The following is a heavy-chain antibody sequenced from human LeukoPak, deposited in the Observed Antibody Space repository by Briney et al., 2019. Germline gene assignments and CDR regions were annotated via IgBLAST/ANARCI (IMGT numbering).Heavy chain of an antibody. Sequence: GGSLRLSCTAPGFTFSHYRMTWVRQAPGKGLEWVAFISSPGGVTYYADSVKGRFTISRDNSKNTLYLQMNSLRAEDTAVYYCARDPEGRGPYDYWGQGTLVTVSS. CDR1: GFTFSHYR. CDR3: ARDPEGRGPYDY. CDR2: ISSPGGVT. J-gene: IGHJ4*02. V-gene: IGHV3-48*01.